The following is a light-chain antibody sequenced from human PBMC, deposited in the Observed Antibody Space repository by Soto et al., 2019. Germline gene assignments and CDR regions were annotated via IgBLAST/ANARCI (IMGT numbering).Light chain of an antibody. V-gene: IGKV3-11*01. J-gene: IGKJ3*01. CDR1: QSVSTY. CDR3: QQRNKWPPIFT. CDR2: DVS. Sequence: EIVLTQSPATLSLSPGERATLSCRASQSVSTYLAWYQQKPGQSPRLLVYDVSIRATGIPARLSGSGSGTDFTLTISSLEPEDFAVYYCQQRNKWPPIFTFGPGTKVDF.